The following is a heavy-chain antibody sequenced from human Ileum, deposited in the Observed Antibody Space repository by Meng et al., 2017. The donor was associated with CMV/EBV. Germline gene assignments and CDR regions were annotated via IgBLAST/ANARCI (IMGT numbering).Heavy chain of an antibody. CDR1: GNIFTGYY. Sequence: QMPWVQSGTERKKPGASVKVSCKASGNIFTGYYMHWVRQAPGQGLEWVGCINLNSGVIDFAQKFQGRITLTRDTSITTAYMELTRLIYDDTAVYYCARENWVYDYWGQGTLVTVSS. CDR2: INLNSGVI. D-gene: IGHD7-27*01. J-gene: IGHJ4*02. V-gene: IGHV1-2*02. CDR3: ARENWVYDY.